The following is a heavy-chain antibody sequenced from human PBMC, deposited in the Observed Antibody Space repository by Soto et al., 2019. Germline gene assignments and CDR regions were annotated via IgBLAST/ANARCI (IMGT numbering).Heavy chain of an antibody. CDR2: ISAYNGNT. J-gene: IGHJ3*02. CDR1: GSTFPSYG. V-gene: IGHV1-18*01. D-gene: IGHD1-26*01. Sequence: ASVPVSCPASGSTFPSYGIILVRQTPGQGLEWMGWISAYNGNTNYAQKLQGRVTMTTDTSTSTAYMELRSLRSDDTAVYYCARHRYSGSYSSHDAFDIWGQGTMVTVSS. CDR3: ARHRYSGSYSSHDAFDI.